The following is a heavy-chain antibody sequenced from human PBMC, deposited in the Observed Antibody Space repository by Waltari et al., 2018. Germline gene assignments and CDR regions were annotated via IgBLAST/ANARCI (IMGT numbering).Heavy chain of an antibody. V-gene: IGHV4-34*01. D-gene: IGHD6-13*01. Sequence: QVQLQQWGAGLLKPSETLSLTCAVYGGSFSGYYWSWIRQPPGKGLEWIGEINHRGSTNNNPSRKSRVTISVDTSKNKFSLKLSSVTAADTAVYYCARLLRVRGESFSGYSSSWYDYWGQGTLVTVSS. J-gene: IGHJ4*02. CDR1: GGSFSGYY. CDR2: INHRGST. CDR3: ARLLRVRGESFSGYSSSWYDY.